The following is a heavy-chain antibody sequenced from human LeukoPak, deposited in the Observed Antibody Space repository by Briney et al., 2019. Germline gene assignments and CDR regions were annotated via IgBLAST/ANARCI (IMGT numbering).Heavy chain of an antibody. Sequence: PGGSLRLSCAASGFTFSSYGMHWARQAPGKGLEWVAVIWYDGSNKYYADSVKGRFTISRDNSKNTLYLQMNSLRAEDTAVYYCARENPPYSSGWYPPRYNWFDPWGQGTLVTVSS. J-gene: IGHJ5*02. D-gene: IGHD6-19*01. CDR2: IWYDGSNK. CDR3: ARENPPYSSGWYPPRYNWFDP. CDR1: GFTFSSYG. V-gene: IGHV3-33*01.